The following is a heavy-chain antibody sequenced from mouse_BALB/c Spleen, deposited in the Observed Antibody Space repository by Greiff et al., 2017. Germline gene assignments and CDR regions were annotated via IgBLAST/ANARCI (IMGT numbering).Heavy chain of an antibody. CDR1: GFTFSSYG. J-gene: IGHJ1*01. D-gene: IGHD2-1*01. CDR3: ASVYGNYWYFDV. Sequence: EVKLVESGGGLVQPGGSLKLSCAASGFTFSSYGMSWVRQTPDKRLELVATINSNGGSTYYPDSVKGRFTISRDNAKNTLYLQMSSLKSEDTAMYYCASVYGNYWYFDVWGAGTTVTVSS. V-gene: IGHV5-6-3*01. CDR2: INSNGGST.